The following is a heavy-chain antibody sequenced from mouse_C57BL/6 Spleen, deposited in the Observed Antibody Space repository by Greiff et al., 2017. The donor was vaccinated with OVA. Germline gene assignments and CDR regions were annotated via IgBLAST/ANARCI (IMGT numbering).Heavy chain of an antibody. Sequence: QVTLKESGPGILQPSQTLSLTCSFSGFSLSTFGMGVGWIRQPSGKGLEWLAHIWWDDDKYYNPALKRRLTISKDTSQNQVFLKIANEDTADNATDYWAQIPLPYAMDYWGQGTSVTVSS. CDR1: GFSLSTFGMG. V-gene: IGHV8-8*01. CDR2: IWWDDDK. J-gene: IGHJ4*01. D-gene: IGHD2-10*01. CDR3: AQIPLPYAMDY.